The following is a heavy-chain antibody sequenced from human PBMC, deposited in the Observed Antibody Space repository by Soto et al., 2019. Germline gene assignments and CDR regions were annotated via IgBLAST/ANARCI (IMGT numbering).Heavy chain of an antibody. V-gene: IGHV4-4*02. CDR2: IYHSGST. Sequence: QVQLQESGPGLVKPSGTLSLTCAVSGGSISSSNWWSWVRQPPGKGLEWIGEIYHSGSTNYNPSLKSRVTISGDKSKDQCSLKLSCVTAADMAVDYCARRGWMDDIVVVVADPFDPGGQGTLVTVSS. J-gene: IGHJ5*02. CDR1: GGSISSSNW. CDR3: ARRGWMDDIVVVVADPFDP. D-gene: IGHD2-15*01.